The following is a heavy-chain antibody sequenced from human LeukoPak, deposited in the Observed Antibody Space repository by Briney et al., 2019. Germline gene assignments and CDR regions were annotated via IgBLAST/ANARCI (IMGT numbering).Heavy chain of an antibody. CDR3: ATRGHSYADFDY. J-gene: IGHJ4*02. V-gene: IGHV1-8*01. Sequence: QGRVTMTRNTSRSTAYMEVNSLRSEDTAVYYCATRGHSYADFDYWGQGTLVTVSS. D-gene: IGHD5-18*01.